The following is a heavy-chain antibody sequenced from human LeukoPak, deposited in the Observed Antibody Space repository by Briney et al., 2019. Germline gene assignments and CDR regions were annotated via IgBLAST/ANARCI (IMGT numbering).Heavy chain of an antibody. CDR1: GYTFTSYG. Sequence: ASVKVSCKASGYTFTSYGISWVRQAPGQGLEWMGWISTYNGNTNYAQTLQGRVTITTDTSTTTAYMELRSLTSDDTAVYYCARDPTTQTFDYWGQGTLVTVSS. V-gene: IGHV1-18*01. J-gene: IGHJ4*02. D-gene: IGHD4-11*01. CDR3: ARDPTTQTFDY. CDR2: ISTYNGNT.